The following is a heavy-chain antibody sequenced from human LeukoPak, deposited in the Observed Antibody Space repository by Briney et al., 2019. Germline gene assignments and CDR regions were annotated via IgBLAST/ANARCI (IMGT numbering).Heavy chain of an antibody. Sequence: HTGGSLRLSCAASGFTFSSYAMSWVRQAPGKGLEWVSAISGSGGSTYYADSVKGRFTISRDNSKNTLYLQMNSLRAEDTAVYYCARDRRGTSLHTGFDYWGQGTLVTVSS. V-gene: IGHV3-23*01. D-gene: IGHD4-11*01. CDR2: ISGSGGST. J-gene: IGHJ4*02. CDR1: GFTFSSYA. CDR3: ARDRRGTSLHTGFDY.